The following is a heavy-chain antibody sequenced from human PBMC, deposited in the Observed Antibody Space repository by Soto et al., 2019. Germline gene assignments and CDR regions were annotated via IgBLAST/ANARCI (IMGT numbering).Heavy chain of an antibody. CDR3: AREQYNWKL. V-gene: IGHV4-59*02. J-gene: IGHJ4*02. CDR2: VYHTGNT. D-gene: IGHD1-20*01. CDR1: GVSVTGYY. Sequence: SETLALTCSVSGVSVTGYYWTWIRHSPGKGLEWIGYVYHTGNTYYNPSLKSRVTISLDTSKNQVSLRLRSVTAADTAVYYCAREQYNWKLWGQGTLV.